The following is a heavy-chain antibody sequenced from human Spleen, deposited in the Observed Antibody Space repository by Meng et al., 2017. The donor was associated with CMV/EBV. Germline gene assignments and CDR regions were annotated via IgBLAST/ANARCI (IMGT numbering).Heavy chain of an antibody. CDR2: TVYGGSL. V-gene: IGHV4-61*01. D-gene: IGHD2/OR15-2a*01. J-gene: IGHJ4*02. Sequence: CTGSGGSVSSGNYHWNWIRQPPGKGLEWIGQTVYGGSLKYNPSLESRLSISIDTSKNQFSLNLNSVTAADTAVYYCAGLIVGNGGRGHWGQGTLVTVSS. CDR1: GGSVSSGNYH. CDR3: AGLIVGNGGRGH.